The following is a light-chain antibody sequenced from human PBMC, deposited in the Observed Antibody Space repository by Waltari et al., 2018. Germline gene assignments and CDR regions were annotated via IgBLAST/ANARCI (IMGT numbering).Light chain of an antibody. CDR2: DVS. V-gene: IGLV2-11*01. CDR1: SSDVGGYNY. CDR3: CSYAGSYTLV. Sequence: QSALTQPRSVSGSPGQSVTISCTGTSSDVGGYNYVSWYQQHPGKAPKLMIYDVSKRPSGVPDRVSRSKSGNTASLTISGLQAEDEADYYCCSYAGSYTLVFGGETKLTVL. J-gene: IGLJ2*01.